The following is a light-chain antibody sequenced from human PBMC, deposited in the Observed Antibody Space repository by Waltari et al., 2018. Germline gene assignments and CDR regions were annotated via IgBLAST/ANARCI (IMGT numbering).Light chain of an antibody. J-gene: IGKJ1*01. Sequence: EVVMTQSPPPLPVTLGQPASIPCRSSQSLVASDGHTYLNWFHQRPGQSPRRLIYKVSYRDSGVPDRFSGSGSGTDFTLKISRVEAEDVGVYYCMQGTQWPWTFGQGTKVEIK. CDR1: QSLVASDGHTY. CDR2: KVS. V-gene: IGKV2-30*01. CDR3: MQGTQWPWT.